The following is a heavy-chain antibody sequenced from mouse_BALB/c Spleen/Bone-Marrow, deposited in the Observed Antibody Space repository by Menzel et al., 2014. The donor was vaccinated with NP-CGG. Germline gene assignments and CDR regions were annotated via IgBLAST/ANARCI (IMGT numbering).Heavy chain of an antibody. CDR3: ARSSSPYYYAMDY. CDR2: IWAGGST. D-gene: IGHD1-1*01. V-gene: IGHV2-9*02. Sequence: VMLVESGPGLVAPSQRLSITCTVSGFSLISYGVHWVRQPPGKALEWLGVIWAGGSTNYNSALMSRLSISKDNSKSQVFLKMNSLQTDDTAMYYCARSSSPYYYAMDYWGQGTSVTVSS. J-gene: IGHJ4*01. CDR1: GFSLISYG.